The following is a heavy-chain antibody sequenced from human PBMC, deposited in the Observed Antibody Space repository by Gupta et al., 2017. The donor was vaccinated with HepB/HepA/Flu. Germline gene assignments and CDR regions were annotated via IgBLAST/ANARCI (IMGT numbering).Heavy chain of an antibody. CDR1: GYTFSDYD. V-gene: IGHV1-8*01. Sequence: QVQLVQSGAEVKLPGASVTVSCTASGYTFSDYDLNWVRPAAGQGLEWLGWMNPNSGNTGYRQKFQDRITMTRDASISTAYMELSGLRSEDTAIYYCARGVTRSPAERWRLRTNNWFDPWGQGTLVTVSS. CDR2: MNPNSGNT. CDR3: ARGVTRSPAERWRLRTNNWFDP. D-gene: IGHD5-24*01. J-gene: IGHJ5*02.